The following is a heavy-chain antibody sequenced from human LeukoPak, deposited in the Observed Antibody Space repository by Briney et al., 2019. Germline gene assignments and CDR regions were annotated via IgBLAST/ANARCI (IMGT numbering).Heavy chain of an antibody. V-gene: IGHV3-48*03. D-gene: IGHD6-13*01. CDR1: GFAFSSYE. CDR3: ARRGGSSRGSQGDDY. Sequence: GRSLRLFCAASGFAFSSYEMNWVRQAPGKGLEWVSYISTSGSTIYYADSVKGRFAISRDNARNSLFLQMNSLRAEDTAVYYCARRGGSSRGSQGDDYWGQGTQVTVSS. CDR2: ISTSGSTI. J-gene: IGHJ4*02.